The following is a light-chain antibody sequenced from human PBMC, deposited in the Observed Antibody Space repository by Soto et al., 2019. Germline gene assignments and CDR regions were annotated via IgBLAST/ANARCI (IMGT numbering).Light chain of an antibody. Sequence: QSVRTQPASVSGSPGQSITISCTGTSSDVGAYNYASWYQQYPGEAPKVIIYDVSHRPAGVSNRFSGSKSGNTASLTISGLQTQDEADYYCSSYTSATPYVFGTGTKVTVL. CDR3: SSYTSATPYV. J-gene: IGLJ1*01. V-gene: IGLV2-14*01. CDR1: SSDVGAYNY. CDR2: DVS.